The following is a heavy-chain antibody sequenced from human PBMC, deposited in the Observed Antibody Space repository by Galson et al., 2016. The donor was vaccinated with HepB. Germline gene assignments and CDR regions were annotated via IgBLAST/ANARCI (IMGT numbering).Heavy chain of an antibody. CDR3: ASGPHWNHAY. J-gene: IGHJ4*02. V-gene: IGHV3-13*01. CDR1: GFTFNDYD. CDR2: MGPAGDK. Sequence: SLRLSCAISGFTFNDYDMHWVRQGRGESLEWVATMGPAGDKYYPGSVKGRFTVSRESAKNSLYLQMDSLRAGDSGLYYCASGPHWNHAYWGQGTLVTVSS. D-gene: IGHD1-1*01.